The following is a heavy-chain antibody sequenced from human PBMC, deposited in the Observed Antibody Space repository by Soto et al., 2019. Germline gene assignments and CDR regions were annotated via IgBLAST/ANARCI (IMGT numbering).Heavy chain of an antibody. D-gene: IGHD3-9*01. CDR1: GYTFTSYG. CDR2: ISAYNGNT. Sequence: QVQLVQSGAEVKKPGASVKVSCKASGYTFTSYGISWVRQAPGQGLEWMGWISAYNGNTNYAQKLQGRVTMTTDTSTSTAYMELRSLRSEDTAVYYCARDFSWYYDILTGYYHFDYWGQGTLVTVSS. V-gene: IGHV1-18*01. CDR3: ARDFSWYYDILTGYYHFDY. J-gene: IGHJ4*02.